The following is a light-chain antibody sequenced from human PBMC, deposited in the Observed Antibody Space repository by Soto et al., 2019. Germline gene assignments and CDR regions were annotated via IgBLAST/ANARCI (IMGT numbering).Light chain of an antibody. CDR3: LQHYTYPRT. CDR2: PTS. Sequence: DIQMTQSPSALSASFVYRFTITCRASQGIGTDLGWYRQKPGRAPERLIYPTSSLQSGVPSRFSGSGSGTEFSLTITSLQPEDFATYYCLQHYTYPRTFGQGTKVDIK. J-gene: IGKJ1*01. V-gene: IGKV1-17*01. CDR1: QGIGTD.